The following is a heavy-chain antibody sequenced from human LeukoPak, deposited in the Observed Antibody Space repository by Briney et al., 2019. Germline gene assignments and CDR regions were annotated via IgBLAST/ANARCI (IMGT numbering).Heavy chain of an antibody. CDR3: ARDPFLTARYYYYYMDV. Sequence: GGSLRLSCAASGFTFSSYGMHWVRQAPGKGLEWVAVIWYDGSNKYYADSVKGRFTISRDNSKNTLYLQMNSLRAEDTAVYYCARDPFLTARYYYYYMDVWGKGTTVTVSS. CDR1: GFTFSSYG. D-gene: IGHD5-18*01. J-gene: IGHJ6*03. V-gene: IGHV3-33*01. CDR2: IWYDGSNK.